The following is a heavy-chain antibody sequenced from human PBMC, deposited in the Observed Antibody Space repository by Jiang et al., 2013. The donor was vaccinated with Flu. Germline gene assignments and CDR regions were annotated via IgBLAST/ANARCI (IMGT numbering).Heavy chain of an antibody. Sequence: GLVKPSETLSLTCTASGDSMSGNYWSWIRQPPGKGLEWIGYIYYSGTTNYTPSLKSRVTMSLDTSKNQFSLKLSSVTAADTAVYYCAKGNGWYYYWGQGTLVTVSS. D-gene: IGHD6-19*01. CDR3: AKGNGWYYY. V-gene: IGHV4-59*01. J-gene: IGHJ4*02. CDR2: IYYSGTT. CDR1: GDSMSGNY.